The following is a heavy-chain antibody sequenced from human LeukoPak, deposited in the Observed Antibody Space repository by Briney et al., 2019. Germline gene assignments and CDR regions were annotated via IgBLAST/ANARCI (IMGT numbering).Heavy chain of an antibody. D-gene: IGHD6-6*01. CDR2: IYTSGST. V-gene: IGHV4-4*07. Sequence: SETLSLTCTVSGGSISSYYWSWIRQPAGKGLEWIGRIYTSGSTNYNPSLRSRVTMSVDTSRNQFSLKLNSVTAADTAFYYCAREYSSSSGKALDYWGQGTLVTVSS. CDR1: GGSISSYY. J-gene: IGHJ4*02. CDR3: AREYSSSSGKALDY.